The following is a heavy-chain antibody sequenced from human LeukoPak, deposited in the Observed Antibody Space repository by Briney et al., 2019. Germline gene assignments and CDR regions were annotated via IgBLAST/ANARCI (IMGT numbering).Heavy chain of an antibody. J-gene: IGHJ6*03. CDR3: ARGHFWSGYTYQDYFYYMDV. CDR1: GFSFSKFA. Sequence: PGGSLRLSCAASGFSFSKFAMHWGRQAPGRGLESVSGISYNGDGTYYANPVKGRFTISRDNSKKTLYLQVGSLRVEDMGVYYCARGHFWSGYTYQDYFYYMDVWGKGTAVTVSS. CDR2: ISYNGDGT. D-gene: IGHD3-3*02. V-gene: IGHV3-64*01.